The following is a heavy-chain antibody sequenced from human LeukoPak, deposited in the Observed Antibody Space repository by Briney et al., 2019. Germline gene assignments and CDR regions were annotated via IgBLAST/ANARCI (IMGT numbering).Heavy chain of an antibody. CDR3: ARTRQWLEYYFDY. CDR1: GYSISSGYY. CDR2: IYHSGGT. V-gene: IGHV4-38-2*01. J-gene: IGHJ4*02. Sequence: PSETLSLTCAVSGYSISSGYYWAWIRQPPGKGLEWIGSIYHSGGTYYNPSLKSRVTISVDTSKNQFSLKLSSVTAADTAVYYCARTRQWLEYYFDYWGQGTLVTVSS. D-gene: IGHD6-19*01.